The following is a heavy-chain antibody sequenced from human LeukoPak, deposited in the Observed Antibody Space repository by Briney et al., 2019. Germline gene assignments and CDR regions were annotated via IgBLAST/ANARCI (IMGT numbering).Heavy chain of an antibody. CDR3: ARDRGTWNDDGFDY. V-gene: IGHV4-4*07. CDR2: IYISGST. Sequence: PSETLSLTCTVSGGSISSYYWSWIRQPAGEGLLWIGRIYISGSTNYNPSLKSRVTMSVDTSKNQFSLKLSSVTAADTAVYYCARDRGTWNDDGFDYWGQGTLVTVSS. CDR1: GGSISSYY. D-gene: IGHD1-1*01. J-gene: IGHJ4*02.